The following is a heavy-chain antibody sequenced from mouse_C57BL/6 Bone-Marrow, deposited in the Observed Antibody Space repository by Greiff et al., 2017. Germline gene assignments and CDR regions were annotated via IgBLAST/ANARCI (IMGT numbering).Heavy chain of an antibody. CDR3: AIITTVVYWYFDV. J-gene: IGHJ1*03. CDR1: GYTFTSYD. D-gene: IGHD1-1*01. CDR2: IYPRDGST. Sequence: QVQLQQSGPELVKPGASVKLSCKASGYTFTSYDINWVKQRPGQGLEWIGWIYPRDGSTKYNEKFKGKATLTVDTSSSTAYMELHSLTSEDSAVYFCAIITTVVYWYFDVWGTGTTVTVSS. V-gene: IGHV1-85*01.